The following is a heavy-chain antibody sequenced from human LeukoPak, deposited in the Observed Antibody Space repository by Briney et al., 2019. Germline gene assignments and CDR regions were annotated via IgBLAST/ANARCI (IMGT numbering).Heavy chain of an antibody. D-gene: IGHD6-6*01. Sequence: ASVKVSCKASGYTFTAHFMHWIRQAPGQGPEWMGQSNADSLGTKYAPKFQGRVTMTRDTSIATAYMELTSLTSDDTAVYFCVREPYSRSSDRHERTFDYWGQGTLVPVSS. CDR1: GYTFTAHF. CDR3: VREPYSRSSDRHERTFDY. V-gene: IGHV1-2*06. J-gene: IGHJ4*02. CDR2: SNADSLGT.